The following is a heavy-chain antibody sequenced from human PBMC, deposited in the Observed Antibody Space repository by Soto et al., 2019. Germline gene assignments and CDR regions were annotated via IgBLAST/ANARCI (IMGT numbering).Heavy chain of an antibody. CDR2: IIPIFGTA. J-gene: IGHJ4*02. CDR1: GGTFSSYA. D-gene: IGHD1-26*01. CDR3: ARTVGATTPFDY. V-gene: IGHV1-69*13. Sequence: SVKVSCKASGGTFSSYAISWVRQAPGQGLEWMGGIIPIFGTANYAQKFQGRVTITADESTSTAYMELSSLRSEDTAVYYCARTVGATTPFDYWGQGTLVTVSS.